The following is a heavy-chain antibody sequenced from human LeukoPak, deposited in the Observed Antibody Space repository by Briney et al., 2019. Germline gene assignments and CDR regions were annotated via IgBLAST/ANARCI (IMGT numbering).Heavy chain of an antibody. J-gene: IGHJ3*02. Sequence: SETLSLTCTVSGGSISSYYWSWIRQPPGKGLEWIGTISCGTTHDNPSLKSRVTISVDTSKNQFSLKLSSVTAADTAVYYCARGADYGSSKNAFDIWGQGTMVTVSS. CDR3: ARGADYGSSKNAFDI. V-gene: IGHV4-59*12. D-gene: IGHD3-10*01. CDR2: ISCGTT. CDR1: GGSISSYY.